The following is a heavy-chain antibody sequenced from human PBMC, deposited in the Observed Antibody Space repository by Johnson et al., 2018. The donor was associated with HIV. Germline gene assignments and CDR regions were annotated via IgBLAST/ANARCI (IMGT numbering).Heavy chain of an antibody. V-gene: IGHV3-30-3*01. J-gene: IGHJ3*02. CDR1: GFTFSSYA. D-gene: IGHD7-27*01. CDR3: ARQLGSDAFDI. Sequence: QVQLVESGGGVVQPGRSLRLSCAASGFTFSSYAMHWVRQAPGTGLEWVALVSYDGRNKYSADSVKGRFTISRDNSKNSLYLQMNSLRAEDTAVYYCARQLGSDAFDIWGQGTMVTVSS. CDR2: VSYDGRNK.